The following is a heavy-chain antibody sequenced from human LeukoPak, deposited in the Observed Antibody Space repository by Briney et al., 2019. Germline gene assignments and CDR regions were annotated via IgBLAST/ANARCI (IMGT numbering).Heavy chain of an antibody. Sequence: PGGSLRLSCAVSGFRFSNYWMTWVRQAPGKGLEWGANIKHDGSGPSYLDSVKGRFTISRDNARNLLPLQMSSLRAEDTAVYYCARAREITVSGTDYFDYWGQGTLVTVSS. CDR1: GFRFSNYW. D-gene: IGHD6-19*01. V-gene: IGHV3-7*01. J-gene: IGHJ4*02. CDR2: IKHDGSGP. CDR3: ARAREITVSGTDYFDY.